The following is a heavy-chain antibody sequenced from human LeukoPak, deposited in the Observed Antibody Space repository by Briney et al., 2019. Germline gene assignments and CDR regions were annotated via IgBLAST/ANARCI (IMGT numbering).Heavy chain of an antibody. CDR1: GFTVSSNY. CDR3: ARATDDYSNYYYYGMDV. D-gene: IGHD4-11*01. V-gene: IGHV3-53*04. J-gene: IGHJ6*02. CDR2: IHSGGST. Sequence: GGSLRLSCAAPGFTVSSNYMSWVRQAPGKGLEWVSVIHSGGSTYYADSVKGRFTISRHNSKNTLYLQMNSLRVEDTAVYYCARATDDYSNYYYYGMDVWGQGTTVTVSS.